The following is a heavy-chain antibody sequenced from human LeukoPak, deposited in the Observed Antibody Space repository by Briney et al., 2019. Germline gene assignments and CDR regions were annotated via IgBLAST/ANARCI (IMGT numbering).Heavy chain of an antibody. Sequence: SETLSLTRTVSGGSISSYYWSWIRQPPGKGLEWIGYIYYSGSTNYNPSLKSRVTISVDTSKNQFSLKLSSVTAADTAVYYCARTDRLNYFDYWGQGTLVTVSS. CDR3: ARTDRLNYFDY. V-gene: IGHV4-59*01. CDR1: GGSISSYY. J-gene: IGHJ4*02. D-gene: IGHD2-8*01. CDR2: IYYSGST.